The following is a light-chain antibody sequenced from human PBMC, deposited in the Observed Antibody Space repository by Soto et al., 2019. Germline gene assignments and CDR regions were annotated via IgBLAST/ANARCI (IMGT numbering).Light chain of an antibody. CDR1: QDIRNY. J-gene: IGKJ4*01. Sequence: DTQMTQSPSSLSASAGERVTLTCRASQDIRNYLGWYQQKPGQAPKRLIYDASSWASGVPSRFSGSGSGTDFTLTISSLEPEDFAVYYCLHRSSYPLTFGGGTKVEIK. V-gene: IGKV1-17*01. CDR2: DAS. CDR3: LHRSSYPLT.